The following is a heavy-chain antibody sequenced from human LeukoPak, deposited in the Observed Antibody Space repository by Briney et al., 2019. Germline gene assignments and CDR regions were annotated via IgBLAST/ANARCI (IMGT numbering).Heavy chain of an antibody. D-gene: IGHD5-18*01. J-gene: IGHJ4*02. CDR1: GFTFSSYW. CDR2: INNDGSAT. CDR3: VRELRGDNYGYFDY. Sequence: PGGSLRLSCGATGFTFSSYWMHWVRQAPGKGLVWVSRINNDGSATSYADSEKGRFTISRDNAKNTLYLQANSLRAEDTAVYYCVRELRGDNYGYFDYWGQGTLVTVSS. V-gene: IGHV3-74*01.